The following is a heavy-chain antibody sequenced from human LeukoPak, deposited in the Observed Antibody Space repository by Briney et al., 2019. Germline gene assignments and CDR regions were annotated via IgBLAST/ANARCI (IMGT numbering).Heavy chain of an antibody. CDR1: GYTFTGYY. CDR2: INPNSGGT. Sequence: ASVKVSCKASGYTFTGYYMHWVRQARGQGLEWMGRINPNSGGTNYAQKFQGRVTMTRDTSISTAYMELSRLRSDDTAVYYCARGPIMIGVVSTPPDYWGQGTLVTVSS. V-gene: IGHV1-2*06. D-gene: IGHD3-22*01. CDR3: ARGPIMIGVVSTPPDY. J-gene: IGHJ4*02.